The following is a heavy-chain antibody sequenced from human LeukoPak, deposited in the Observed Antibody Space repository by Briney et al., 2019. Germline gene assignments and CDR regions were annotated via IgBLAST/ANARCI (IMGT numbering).Heavy chain of an antibody. CDR2: IYYSGST. V-gene: IGHV4-31*03. D-gene: IGHD3-22*01. CDR1: GGSISSGGYY. J-gene: IGHJ5*02. Sequence: PSETLSLTCTVSGGSISSGGYYWSWIRQHPGKGLEWIGYIYYSGSTYYNPSPKSRVTISVDTSKNQFSLKLSSVTAADTAVYYCASGYYDSSGYDNWFDPWGQGTLVTVSS. CDR3: ASGYYDSSGYDNWFDP.